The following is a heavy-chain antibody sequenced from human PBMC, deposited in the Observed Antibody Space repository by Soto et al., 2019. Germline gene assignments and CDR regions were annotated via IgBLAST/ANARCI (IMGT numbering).Heavy chain of an antibody. CDR1: GGSISSYY. J-gene: IGHJ5*02. CDR3: ARLGAYYKSLDP. Sequence: SETLSLTCTVSGGSISSYYWSWIRQPPGKGLEWIGYIYYSGSTNYNPSLKSRVTISLETSKSQLSLRLASVTAADTAVYYCARLGAYYKSLDPWGPGILVTVSS. D-gene: IGHD2-21*01. CDR2: IYYSGST. V-gene: IGHV4-59*08.